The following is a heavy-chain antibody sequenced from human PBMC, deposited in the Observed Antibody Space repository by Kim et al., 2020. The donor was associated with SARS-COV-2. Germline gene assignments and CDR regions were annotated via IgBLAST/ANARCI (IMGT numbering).Heavy chain of an antibody. D-gene: IGHD6-13*01. CDR3: ARVIAAAGTAVDY. V-gene: IGHV3-11*05. J-gene: IGHJ4*02. Sequence: ADSVKGRFTTSRDNAKNSLYLQMNSLRAEDTAVYYCARVIAAAGTAVDYWGQGTLVTVSS.